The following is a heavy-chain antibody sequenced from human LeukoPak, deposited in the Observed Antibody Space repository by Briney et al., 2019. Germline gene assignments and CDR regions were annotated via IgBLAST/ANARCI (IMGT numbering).Heavy chain of an antibody. D-gene: IGHD1-26*01. Sequence: GGSLRLSCAPSGFTFSSFGMHWVRQAPGKGLEWVAVISYDGSNQYYVDSVKGRFTISRDNSKNTLYLQMNSLRAGDTAVYYCAKSGSGSYAYYFDYWGQGSLVTVSS. J-gene: IGHJ4*02. CDR3: AKSGSGSYAYYFDY. CDR2: ISYDGSNQ. CDR1: GFTFSSFG. V-gene: IGHV3-30*18.